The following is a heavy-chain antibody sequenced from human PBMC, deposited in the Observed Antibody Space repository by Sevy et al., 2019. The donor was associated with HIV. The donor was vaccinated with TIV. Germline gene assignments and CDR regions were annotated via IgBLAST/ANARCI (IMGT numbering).Heavy chain of an antibody. CDR3: AKKRPPLSMYSSGWFDY. J-gene: IGHJ4*02. D-gene: IGHD6-19*01. Sequence: GGSLRLSCAASGFTFSSYAMSWVRQAPGKGLEWVSAISGSGGSTYYADSVKGRFTISRDNSKNTLYLQMNSLRAEDTAVYYGAKKRPPLSMYSSGWFDYWGQGTLVTVSS. V-gene: IGHV3-23*01. CDR1: GFTFSSYA. CDR2: ISGSGGST.